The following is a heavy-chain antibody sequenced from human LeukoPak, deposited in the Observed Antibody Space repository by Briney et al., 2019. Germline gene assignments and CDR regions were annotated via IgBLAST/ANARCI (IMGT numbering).Heavy chain of an antibody. CDR2: IHPDDSDT. Sequence: RGESLKISCRGSGYTFTNYWIGWVRQMPGKGLEWMGIIHPDDSDTRFSPSFQGQVTISADKSVSTAYLQWSSLKASDTAMFYCARLQSDSHSTFDSWGQGTLVTVSS. V-gene: IGHV5-51*01. D-gene: IGHD5-18*01. CDR1: GYTFTNYW. J-gene: IGHJ4*02. CDR3: ARLQSDSHSTFDS.